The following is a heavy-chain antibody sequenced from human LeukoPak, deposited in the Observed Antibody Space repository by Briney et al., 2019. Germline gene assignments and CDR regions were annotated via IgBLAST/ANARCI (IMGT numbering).Heavy chain of an antibody. CDR1: GGSISSYY. V-gene: IGHV4-59*12. CDR3: ARGRTVVVAATGGYWFDP. CDR2: IYYSGST. J-gene: IGHJ5*02. Sequence: SETLSLTCTVSGGSISSYYWSWIRQPPGKGLEWIGYIYYSGSTNYNPSLKSRLTISVDTSKNQFSLKLSSVTAADTAVYYCARGRTVVVAATGGYWFDPWGQGTLVTVSS. D-gene: IGHD2-15*01.